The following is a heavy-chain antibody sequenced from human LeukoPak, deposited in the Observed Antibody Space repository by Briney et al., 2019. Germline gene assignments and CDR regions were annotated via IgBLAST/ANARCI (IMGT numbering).Heavy chain of an antibody. CDR2: IYTSGST. V-gene: IGHV4-61*02. CDR3: AREDYYDSSGYYPDY. Sequence: SETLSLTCTVSGGSISSGSYYWSWIRQPAGKGLEWIGRIYTSGSTNYNPSLKSRVTISVDTSKNQFSLKLSSVTAADTAVYYCAREDYYDSSGYYPDYWGQGTLVTVPS. D-gene: IGHD3-22*01. CDR1: GGSISSGSYY. J-gene: IGHJ4*02.